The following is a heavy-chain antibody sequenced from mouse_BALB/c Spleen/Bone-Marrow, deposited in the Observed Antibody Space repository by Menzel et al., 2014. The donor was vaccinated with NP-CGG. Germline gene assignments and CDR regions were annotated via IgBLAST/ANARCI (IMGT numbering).Heavy chain of an antibody. D-gene: IGHD2-1*01. Sequence: EVQLQESGGGLVQPKGSLKLSCAASGFTFNTYAMNWVRQAPGKGLEWVARIRSKSNNYATYYADPVKDRFTISRDDSQNMLYLQMNNLKTEDTAMYYCVRHGYFGNYYYALDYWGQGTSVTVSS. J-gene: IGHJ4*01. V-gene: IGHV10-1*02. CDR3: VRHGYFGNYYYALDY. CDR2: IRSKSNNYAT. CDR1: GFTFNTYA.